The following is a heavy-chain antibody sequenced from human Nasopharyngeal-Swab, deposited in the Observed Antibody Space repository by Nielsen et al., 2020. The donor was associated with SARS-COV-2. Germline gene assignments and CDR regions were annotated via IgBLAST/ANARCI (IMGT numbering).Heavy chain of an antibody. V-gene: IGHV3-30*18. CDR1: GFTYSNFG. CDR3: AKDGREQQLVPDFWYFDL. CDR2: ISYDGSNK. J-gene: IGHJ2*01. D-gene: IGHD6-13*01. Sequence: GESLKISCEASGFTYSNFGMHWVRQAPGKGLEWVAVISYDGSNKYYADSVKGRFTISRDNSKNTLYLQMDSLRAEDTAVYYCAKDGREQQLVPDFWYFDLWGRGTLVTVSS.